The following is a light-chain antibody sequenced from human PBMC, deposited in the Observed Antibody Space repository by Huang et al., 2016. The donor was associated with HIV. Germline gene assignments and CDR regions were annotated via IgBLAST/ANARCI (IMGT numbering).Light chain of an antibody. CDR3: QQYNDWPRS. CDR2: AAS. J-gene: IGKJ1*01. Sequence: EIVMTQSPGTLSVAPGERATRSCRASQNINTNLAWFQQKPGQSPRLLIYAASTRTADFPAKVSGSGSRTEVTLTISSLQSEDIAVYYCQQYNDWPRSFGQGTKVEIK. V-gene: IGKV3-15*01. CDR1: QNINTN.